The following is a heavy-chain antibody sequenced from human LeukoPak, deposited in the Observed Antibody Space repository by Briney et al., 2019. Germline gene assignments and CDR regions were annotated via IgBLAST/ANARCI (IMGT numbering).Heavy chain of an antibody. J-gene: IGHJ1*01. CDR3: ARRRYYDGSGYLE. CDR2: IYYSGRT. Sequence: PSETLSLTCSVSVDSVSRSDSYWDWIRQPPGTGLEWIGTIYYSGRTYYSPSLKSRVTMSVDPSNNQFSLNLRSVTAADTSLYYCARRRYYDGSGYLEWGQGTLLSVPS. CDR1: VDSVSRSDSY. D-gene: IGHD3-22*01. V-gene: IGHV4-39*01.